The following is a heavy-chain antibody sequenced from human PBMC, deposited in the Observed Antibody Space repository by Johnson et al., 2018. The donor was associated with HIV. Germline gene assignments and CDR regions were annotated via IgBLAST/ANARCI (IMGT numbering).Heavy chain of an antibody. CDR2: IYSGRST. D-gene: IGHD5-24*01. CDR3: ARDSRDGYVDDAFDI. CDR1: GFTVSSNY. Sequence: VQLVESGGGLIQPGGSLRLSCAASGFTVSSNYMSWVRQAPGKGLEWVSVIYSGRSTYYADSVKGRFTISRDNSKNTLYLKMNSLRAADTAVYYCARDSRDGYVDDAFDIWGQGTMVTVSS. J-gene: IGHJ3*02. V-gene: IGHV3-53*01.